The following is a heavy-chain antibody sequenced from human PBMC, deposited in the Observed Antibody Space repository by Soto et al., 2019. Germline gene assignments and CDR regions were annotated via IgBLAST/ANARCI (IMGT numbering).Heavy chain of an antibody. J-gene: IGHJ4*02. D-gene: IGHD1-26*01. CDR2: IYYSGST. CDR3: ARDEGGTTAIGG. Sequence: QVQLQESGPGLVKPSQTLSLTCTVSGGSISSGGYYWSWIRQHPGKGLEWIGYIYYSGSTYYKPSLKRRVTLSVDTSKNQLSLKLSSVTAADTAVYYCARDEGGTTAIGGWGQGTLVTVSS. CDR1: GGSISSGGYY. V-gene: IGHV4-31*03.